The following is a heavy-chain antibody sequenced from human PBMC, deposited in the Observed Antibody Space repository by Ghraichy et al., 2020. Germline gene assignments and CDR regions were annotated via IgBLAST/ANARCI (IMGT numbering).Heavy chain of an antibody. CDR2: ISTSSSHM. Sequence: GGSLRLSCAASGFTFSNYSMSWVRQAPGKGLEWVSSISTSSSHMYYADSVKGRFTISRDNAKNSVYLQMNSLRAEDTDVYYCTTMIVGATPDFWGQGTLVTVSS. D-gene: IGHD1-26*01. CDR1: GFTFSNYS. V-gene: IGHV3-21*01. J-gene: IGHJ4*02. CDR3: TTMIVGATPDF.